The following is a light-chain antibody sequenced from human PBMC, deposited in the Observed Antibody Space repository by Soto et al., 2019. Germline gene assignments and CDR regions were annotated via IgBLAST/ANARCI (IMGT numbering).Light chain of an antibody. V-gene: IGKV3-15*01. CDR1: QSVRSN. CDR2: GAS. J-gene: IGKJ2*01. Sequence: LMTQSPATLSVTPGESATLSCRASQSVRSNLAWYQQKPGQSPRLLIYGASTRATGIPARFSGSGSGTQFTLTISRLEPEDFAVYYCQQYGSSPPYTFGQRTKVDI. CDR3: QQYGSSPPYT.